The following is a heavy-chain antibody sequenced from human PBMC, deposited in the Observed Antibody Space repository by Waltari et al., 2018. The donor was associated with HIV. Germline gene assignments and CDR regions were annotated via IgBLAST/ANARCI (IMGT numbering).Heavy chain of an antibody. CDR2: VAFFSAS. Sequence: VQLQASGPRLVKPSHTLSLTCNLARVPPLHASPYWTFLRPRPGPGLECLGYVAFFSASFHTPSLPSRLTISAKRSASTFALRLTDVTVADTAIYYCARAETYARDPNGYYYFDYWGQGTLVTVSS. J-gene: IGHJ4*02. CDR1: RVPPLHASPY. CDR3: ARAETYARDPNGYYYFDY. V-gene: IGHV4-31*02. D-gene: IGHD3-10*02.